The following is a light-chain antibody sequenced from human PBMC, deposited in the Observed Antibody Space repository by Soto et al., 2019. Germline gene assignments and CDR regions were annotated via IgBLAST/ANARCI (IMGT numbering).Light chain of an antibody. J-gene: IGLJ2*01. CDR1: SSNIGAGYD. CDR3: QSYDSSLSGSGV. V-gene: IGLV1-40*01. Sequence: QSVLTQPPSVSGAPGQRVTISCTGSSSNIGAGYDVHWYQQLPGTAPKLLIYDNTNRPSGVPDRFSGSKSGTSASLAITGLQAEDEADYYGQSYDSSLSGSGVFGGGTKLTVL. CDR2: DNT.